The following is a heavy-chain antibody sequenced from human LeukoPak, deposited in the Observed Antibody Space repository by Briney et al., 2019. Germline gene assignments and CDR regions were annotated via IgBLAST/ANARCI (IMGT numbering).Heavy chain of an antibody. J-gene: IGHJ3*02. D-gene: IGHD4-11*01. CDR3: ARVTSLTTLTACDI. CDR1: GYNLTTYS. CDR2: VSVYHGTT. Sequence: GASVKVSCKASGYNLTTYSVNWVRQAPGQGLEWMGWVSVYHGTTNYARKVQGRVTMTTDTSTNTAYLELRSLRSDDTAVYYCARVTSLTTLTACDIWGQGTMVTVSS. V-gene: IGHV1-18*01.